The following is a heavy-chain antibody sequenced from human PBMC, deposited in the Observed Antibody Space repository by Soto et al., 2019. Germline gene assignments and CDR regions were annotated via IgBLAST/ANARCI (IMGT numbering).Heavy chain of an antibody. J-gene: IGHJ6*02. Sequence: GGSLRLSCAASGFTFSSYGMHWVRQAPGKGLEWVAVISYDGSNKYYADSVKGRFTIPRDNSKNTLYLQMNSLRAEDTAVYYCAKEGHYFGSGSYYNTESNYYYYYGMDVWGQGTTVTVSS. V-gene: IGHV3-30*18. CDR1: GFTFSSYG. CDR3: AKEGHYFGSGSYYNTESNYYYYYGMDV. D-gene: IGHD3-10*01. CDR2: ISYDGSNK.